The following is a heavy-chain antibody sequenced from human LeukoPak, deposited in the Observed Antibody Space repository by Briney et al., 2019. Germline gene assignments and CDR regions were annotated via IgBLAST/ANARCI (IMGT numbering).Heavy chain of an antibody. V-gene: IGHV4-34*01. J-gene: IGHJ4*02. CDR2: INHSGST. Sequence: KPSETLSLTCAVYGGSFSGYYWSWIRKPPGKGLEWIGEINHSGSTNYNPSLKSRVTISVDTSKNQFSLKLSSVTAADTAVYYCARERDSSGWYRIYYFDYWGQGTLVTVSS. CDR1: GGSFSGYY. D-gene: IGHD6-19*01. CDR3: ARERDSSGWYRIYYFDY.